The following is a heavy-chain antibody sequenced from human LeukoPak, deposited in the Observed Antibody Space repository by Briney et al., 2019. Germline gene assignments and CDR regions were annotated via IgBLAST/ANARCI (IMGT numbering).Heavy chain of an antibody. D-gene: IGHD6-13*01. V-gene: IGHV1-2*06. J-gene: IGHJ4*02. CDR1: GYTFTGYY. CDR2: INPNSGGT. Sequence: ASVKVSCKASGYTFTGYYMHWVRQAPGQGLEWMGRINPNSGGTNFAQNFQGRVAMTRDTSISTAYMELSRLRSDDTAVYYCAREGGSWSIDYWGQGTLVTVSS. CDR3: AREGGSWSIDY.